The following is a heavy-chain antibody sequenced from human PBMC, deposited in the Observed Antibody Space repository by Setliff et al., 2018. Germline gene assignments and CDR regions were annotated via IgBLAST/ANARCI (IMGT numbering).Heavy chain of an antibody. CDR3: ARDVLSYTAYHWLNF. J-gene: IGHJ4*02. Sequence: SLKISCTASKFSFSSYYMAWIRQTPGKGLEWLSYISTTGDTISYADPVKGRFTVSRDNAANSVSLRMSSLSPEDTAVYFCARDVLSYTAYHWLNFWGPGALVTVSS. D-gene: IGHD5-12*01. V-gene: IGHV3-11*01. CDR2: ISTTGDTI. CDR1: KFSFSSYY.